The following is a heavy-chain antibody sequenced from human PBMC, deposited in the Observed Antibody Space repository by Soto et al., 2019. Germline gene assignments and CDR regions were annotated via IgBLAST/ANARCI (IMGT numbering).Heavy chain of an antibody. CDR2: ISNTGTTV. J-gene: IGHJ4*01. CDR3: ASGGIYGDYVAR. V-gene: IGHV3-48*01. Sequence: EVQLVESGGGLVQPGGSLRLSCAASGFTFSNYNMNWVRQAPGKGLEWVSYISNTGTTVYYADSVKGRFSISRDNGQNSLFLQMNSLGAGDTAIYYCASGGIYGDYVARWGQGTLVTVSS. D-gene: IGHD4-17*01. CDR1: GFTFSNYN.